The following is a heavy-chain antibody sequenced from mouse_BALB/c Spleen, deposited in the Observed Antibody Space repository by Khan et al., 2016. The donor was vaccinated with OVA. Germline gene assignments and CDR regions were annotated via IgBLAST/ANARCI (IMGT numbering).Heavy chain of an antibody. CDR3: ARSNSYWYFDV. Sequence: QIQLVQSGPELKKPGETVKISCKASGYTFTNYGMNWVKQTPGKGLKWMGWINTYTGEPTYADDFKGRSAFSLDTSASTAYLQIKNLKSEDTATXCCARSNSYWYFDVWGAGTTVTVSS. CDR1: GYTFTNYG. CDR2: INTYTGEP. D-gene: IGHD4-1*02. J-gene: IGHJ1*01. V-gene: IGHV9-3-1*01.